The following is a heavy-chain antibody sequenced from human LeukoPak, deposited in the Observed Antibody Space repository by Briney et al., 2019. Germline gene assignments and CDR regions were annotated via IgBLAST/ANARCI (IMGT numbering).Heavy chain of an antibody. CDR2: IIPLFGTA. CDR3: ARVFARGGEISGSYYYY. Sequence: GASVRVSCKASGGTFSPYAVNWVRQAPGQGLERMGGIIPLFGTANYAQKFQGRVAITTDESTSTAYMELSSLRSEDPAINYCARVFARGGEISGSYYYYWGQGTLVTVSS. J-gene: IGHJ4*02. V-gene: IGHV1-69*05. CDR1: GGTFSPYA. D-gene: IGHD1-26*01.